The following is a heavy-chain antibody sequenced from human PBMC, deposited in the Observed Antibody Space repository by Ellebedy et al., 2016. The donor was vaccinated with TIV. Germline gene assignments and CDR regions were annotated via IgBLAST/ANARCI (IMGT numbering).Heavy chain of an antibody. CDR1: GYTFTSYY. Sequence: ASVKVSCKASGYTFTSYYVHWVRQATGQGLEWMGWLNPNSGNTGYAQKFQGRVTMTRNTSISTAYMELSSLRSEDTAVYYCARRQFYMSDYWGQGTLVTVSS. V-gene: IGHV1-8*02. D-gene: IGHD5-24*01. CDR2: LNPNSGNT. J-gene: IGHJ4*02. CDR3: ARRQFYMSDY.